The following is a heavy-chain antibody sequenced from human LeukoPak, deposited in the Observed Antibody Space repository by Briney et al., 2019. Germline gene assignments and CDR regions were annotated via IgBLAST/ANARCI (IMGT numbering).Heavy chain of an antibody. CDR1: GGSISPYY. J-gene: IGHJ6*03. V-gene: IGHV4-4*07. CDR2: VYNTGSA. CDR3: AREPPPYYYYMDV. Sequence: SESLSLTCTISGGSISPYYWSWIRQPAGKGLEWIGRVYNTGSADYKSSLRSRVTMSIDTSRNQFSPRLTSVTAADTAVYYCAREPPPYYYYMDVWGKGTTVTVSS.